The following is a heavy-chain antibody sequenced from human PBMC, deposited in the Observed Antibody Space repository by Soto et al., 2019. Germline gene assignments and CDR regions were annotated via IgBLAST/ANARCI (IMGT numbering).Heavy chain of an antibody. CDR3: ARDGRLDAFDI. CDR1: GFTFSSYG. V-gene: IGHV3-33*01. Sequence: PGVSLRLSCAASGFTFSSYGMHWVRQAPGKGLEWVAVIWYDGSNKYYADSVKGRFTISRDNSKNTLYLQMNSLRAEDTAVYYCARDGRLDAFDIWGQGTMVTVSS. J-gene: IGHJ3*02. CDR2: IWYDGSNK.